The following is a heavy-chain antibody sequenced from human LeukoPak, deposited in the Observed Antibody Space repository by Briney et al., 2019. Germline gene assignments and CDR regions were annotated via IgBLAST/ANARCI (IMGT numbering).Heavy chain of an antibody. D-gene: IGHD3-22*01. Sequence: PSETLSLTCTVSGGSISSSSYYWGWIRQPPGKVLEWIGYIYTSGSTNYNPSLKSRVTISVDTSKNQFSLKLSSVTAADTAVYYCATALGRPYYYDSSGFGYWGQGTLVTVSS. CDR3: ATALGRPYYYDSSGFGY. CDR2: IYTSGST. J-gene: IGHJ4*02. V-gene: IGHV4-61*05. CDR1: GGSISSSSYY.